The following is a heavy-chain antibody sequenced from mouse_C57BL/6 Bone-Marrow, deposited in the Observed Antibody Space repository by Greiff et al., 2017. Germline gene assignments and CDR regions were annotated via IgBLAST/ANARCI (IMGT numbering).Heavy chain of an antibody. CDR1: GYSFTSGYY. V-gene: IGHV3-6*01. Sequence: EVKLQESGPGLVKPSPSLSLSCSVTGYSFTSGYYWNWIRQFPGNKLEWMGDISYDGSNNYNPSLKNRITITRDTSKTQFFLKLNSVTTADTATYDCARDNYGSSYAWVAYWGQGTRVTVSA. D-gene: IGHD1-1*01. CDR3: ARDNYGSSYAWVAY. CDR2: ISYDGSN. J-gene: IGHJ3*01.